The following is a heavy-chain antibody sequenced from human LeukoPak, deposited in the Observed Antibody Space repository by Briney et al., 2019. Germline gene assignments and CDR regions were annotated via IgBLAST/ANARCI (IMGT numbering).Heavy chain of an antibody. CDR2: IYTNDIT. CDR1: GGSISSYY. J-gene: IGHJ5*02. D-gene: IGHD6-13*01. V-gene: IGHV4-4*07. Sequence: SETLSLTCTVSGGSISSYYWSWIRQPAGKGVEWIGRIYTNDITNYKSSLKSRVTMSLDTSKNQFSLRLSSVTAADTAVYYCAREPSVATAGTVPRGRGNWFDPWGQGILVTVSS. CDR3: AREPSVATAGTVPRGRGNWFDP.